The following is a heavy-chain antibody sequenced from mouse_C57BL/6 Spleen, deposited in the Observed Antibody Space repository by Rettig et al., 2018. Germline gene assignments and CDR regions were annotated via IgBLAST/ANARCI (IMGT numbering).Heavy chain of an antibody. V-gene: IGHV1-55*01. Sequence: QVQLQQPGAELVKPGASVKMSCKASGYTFTSYWITWVKQRPGQGLEWIGDIYPGSGSTNYIEKFKSKATLTVDTSSSTAYMQLSSLTSEDSAVYYCARGGYDGYWGAMDYWGQGTSVTVSS. CDR1: GYTFTSYW. CDR2: IYPGSGST. J-gene: IGHJ4*01. D-gene: IGHD2-3*01. CDR3: ARGGYDGYWGAMDY.